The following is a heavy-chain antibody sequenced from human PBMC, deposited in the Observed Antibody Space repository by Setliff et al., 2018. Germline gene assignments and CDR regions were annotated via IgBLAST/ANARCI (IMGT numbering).Heavy chain of an antibody. Sequence: SETLSLTCTVSGDSISTYYWSWIRRPAGKGLEWSGRVFVDGSTNYNPSLKSRVTMSVDTSKNQFSLKLTSVTAADTAIYYCARDTSSDWAAWFDPWSQGILVTVSS. J-gene: IGHJ5*02. D-gene: IGHD3-22*01. CDR2: VFVDGST. CDR1: GDSISTYY. V-gene: IGHV4-4*07. CDR3: ARDTSSDWAAWFDP.